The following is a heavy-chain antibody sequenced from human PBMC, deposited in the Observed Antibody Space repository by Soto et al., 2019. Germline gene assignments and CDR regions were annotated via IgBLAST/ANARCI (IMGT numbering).Heavy chain of an antibody. CDR1: GGSVSSAGIY. J-gene: IGHJ4*02. Sequence: SETLSLTCTVSGGSVSSAGIYWSWIRQHPGKGLEWIGYVFYTGITYYNPSLKSRVTISVDTSKNQFSLNLSSVTAADTAVYYCARNRGSSKPYYFDSWGQGTLVTVSS. CDR3: ARNRGSSKPYYFDS. D-gene: IGHD1-26*01. CDR2: VFYTGIT. V-gene: IGHV4-31*03.